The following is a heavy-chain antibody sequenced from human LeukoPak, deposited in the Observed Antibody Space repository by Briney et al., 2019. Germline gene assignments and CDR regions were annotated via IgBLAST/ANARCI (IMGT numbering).Heavy chain of an antibody. CDR1: GFXFSSYD. J-gene: IGHJ4*02. D-gene: IGHD2-2*01. Sequence: GGSLRLSCGASGFXFSSYDMSWVRQAPGKGLEWVSSISGSGGSTYYADSVKGRFTISRDNSKNTLYLQMNSLRAEDTAVYYCAKDLYCSSTSCYEAVYWGQGTLVTVSS. CDR2: ISGSGGST. V-gene: IGHV3-23*01. CDR3: AKDLYCSSTSCYEAVY.